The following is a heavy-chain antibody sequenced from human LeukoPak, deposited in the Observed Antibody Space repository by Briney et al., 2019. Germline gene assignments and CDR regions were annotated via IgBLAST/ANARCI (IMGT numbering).Heavy chain of an antibody. CDR1: GFTFSSYG. CDR2: ISGSGGST. D-gene: IGHD5-18*01. Sequence: GGSLRLSCAASGFTFSSYGMHWVRQAPGKGLEWVSAISGSGGSTYYADSVKGRFTISRDNSKNTLYLQMNSLRAEDTAVYYCAKEKSVGYSYGELDYWGQGTLVTVSS. CDR3: AKEKSVGYSYGELDY. V-gene: IGHV3-23*01. J-gene: IGHJ4*02.